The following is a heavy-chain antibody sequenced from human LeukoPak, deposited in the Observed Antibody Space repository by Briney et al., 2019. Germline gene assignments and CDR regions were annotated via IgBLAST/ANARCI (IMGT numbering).Heavy chain of an antibody. V-gene: IGHV3-21*01. CDR3: AGNRIAGHHNWFDP. Sequence: GGSLRLSCAASGFTFSSYSMNWVRQAPGKGLEWVSSISSSSSYIYYADSVKGRFTISRDNAKNSLYLQMNSLRAEDTAVYYCAGNRIAGHHNWFDPWAREPWSPSPQ. CDR1: GFTFSSYS. D-gene: IGHD6-13*01. CDR2: ISSSSSYI. J-gene: IGHJ5*02.